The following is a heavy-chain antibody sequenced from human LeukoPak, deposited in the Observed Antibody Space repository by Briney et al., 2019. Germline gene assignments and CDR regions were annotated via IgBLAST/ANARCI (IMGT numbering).Heavy chain of an antibody. D-gene: IGHD6-19*01. CDR1: GDSISSGDYY. CDR3: ARVSLNSGYSSGWYDY. J-gene: IGHJ4*02. V-gene: IGHV4-30-4*08. Sequence: SETLSLTCTVSGDSISSGDYYWSWIRQLPGKGLEWIGYIYYSGSTYYNPSLKSRLTISVDTSKNQFSLKLSSVTAADTAVYYCARVSLNSGYSSGWYDYWGQGTLVTVSS. CDR2: IYYSGST.